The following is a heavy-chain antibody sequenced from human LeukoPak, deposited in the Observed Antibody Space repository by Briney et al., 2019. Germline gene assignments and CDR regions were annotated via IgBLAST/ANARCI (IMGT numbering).Heavy chain of an antibody. J-gene: IGHJ5*02. CDR2: FDPEDGET. D-gene: IGHD3-22*01. V-gene: IGHV1-24*01. CDR1: GYTLTELS. Sequence: ASVKVSCKVSGYTLTELSMHWVRQAPGKGLEWMGGFDPEDGETIYAQKFQGRVTMTEDTSTDTAYMELGSLRSEDTAVYYCATAPLRDDSSGYYLPVVFDPWGQGTLVTVSS. CDR3: ATAPLRDDSSGYYLPVVFDP.